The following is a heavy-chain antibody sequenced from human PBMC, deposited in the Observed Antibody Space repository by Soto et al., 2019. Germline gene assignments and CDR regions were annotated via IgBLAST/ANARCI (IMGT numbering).Heavy chain of an antibody. Sequence: ASVKVSCKASGGTFSSYAISWVRQAPGQGLEWMGGIIPIFGTANYAQKFQGRVTITADESTSTAYMELSSLRSEDTAVYYCGYYALWSGSERKERYGMDVWGQGTTVTVSS. V-gene: IGHV1-69*13. D-gene: IGHD3-3*01. CDR2: IIPIFGTA. CDR3: GYYALWSGSERKERYGMDV. J-gene: IGHJ6*02. CDR1: GGTFSSYA.